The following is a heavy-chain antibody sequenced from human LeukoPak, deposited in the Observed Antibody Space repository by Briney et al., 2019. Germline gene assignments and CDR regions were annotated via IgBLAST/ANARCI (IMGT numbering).Heavy chain of an antibody. J-gene: IGHJ5*02. CDR1: GFTFSRYW. D-gene: IGHD3-9*01. Sequence: GGSLRLSCAASGFTFSRYWMSWVRQAPGKGLEWVANIKQDGSEKYYVDSVKGRFTISRDNAKNSLYLQMNSLRAEDTAVYYCVRVIRYFDWPRFDPWGQGTLVTVSS. V-gene: IGHV3-7*01. CDR3: VRVIRYFDWPRFDP. CDR2: IKQDGSEK.